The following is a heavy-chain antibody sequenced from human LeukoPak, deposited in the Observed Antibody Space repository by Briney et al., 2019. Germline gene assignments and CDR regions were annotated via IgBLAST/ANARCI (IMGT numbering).Heavy chain of an antibody. CDR1: GFTFSSYG. J-gene: IGHJ4*02. V-gene: IGHV3-33*01. CDR3: ARDGRGFDY. CDR2: IWYDGSNK. D-gene: IGHD1-26*01. Sequence: PGRSLRLSCAASGFTFSSYGMHWVRQAPGKGLEWVAVIWYDGSNKYYADSVKGRFTIPRDNSKNTLYLQMNSLRAEDTAVYYCARDGRGFDYWGQGTLVTVSS.